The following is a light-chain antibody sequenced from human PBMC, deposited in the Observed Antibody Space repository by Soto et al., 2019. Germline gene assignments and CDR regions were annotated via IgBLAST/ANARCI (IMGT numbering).Light chain of an antibody. CDR3: SSYTSASTPLV. V-gene: IGLV2-14*01. Sequence: QSALTQPASVSGSPGQSITISCTGTGSDVGGYNYVSWYQQHPGKPPKVMIYDVSNRPSGVSTRFSGSKSGNTASLTISGLQAEDEADYYCSSYTSASTPLVFGGGTQLTVL. CDR1: GSDVGGYNY. CDR2: DVS. J-gene: IGLJ2*01.